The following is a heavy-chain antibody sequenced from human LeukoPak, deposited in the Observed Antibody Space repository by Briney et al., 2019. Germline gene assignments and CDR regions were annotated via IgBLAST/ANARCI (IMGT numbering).Heavy chain of an antibody. Sequence: KSSETLSLTCTVSGGSISNYYWSWIRQPPGKGLEWIGYIYYSGSTNYNPSLKSRVTISVDTSKNQFSLKLTSVTAADTAVYYCARTTGGGYTYGYFYYYYMDVWGKGTTVTISS. CDR2: IYYSGST. CDR1: GGSISNYY. CDR3: ARTTGGGYTYGYFYYYYMDV. D-gene: IGHD5-18*01. J-gene: IGHJ6*03. V-gene: IGHV4-59*01.